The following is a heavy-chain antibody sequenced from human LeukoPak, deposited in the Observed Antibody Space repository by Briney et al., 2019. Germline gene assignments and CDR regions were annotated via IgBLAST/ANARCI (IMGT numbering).Heavy chain of an antibody. Sequence: GGSLRLSCAASGFTFSDFGLHWVRQAPGKGLEWVAVISYDGSNKYYADSVKGRFTISRDNSKNTLYLQMNSLRAEDTAVYYCARNSGYEIGGPDYWGQGTLVTVSS. CDR3: ARNSGYEIGGPDY. V-gene: IGHV3-30*19. CDR2: ISYDGSNK. J-gene: IGHJ4*02. D-gene: IGHD5-12*01. CDR1: GFTFSDFG.